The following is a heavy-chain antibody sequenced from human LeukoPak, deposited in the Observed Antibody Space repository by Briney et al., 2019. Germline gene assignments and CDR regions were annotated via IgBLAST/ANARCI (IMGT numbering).Heavy chain of an antibody. Sequence: ASLKVSCKASGYTFTAHYMHWVRQAPGQGLEWMGWINPNSGDTNYAQKFQGWVTMTRDTSISTAYMELSSLRSEDTAVYYCARSQEYSGSYRNDYWGQGTLVTVSS. V-gene: IGHV1-2*04. D-gene: IGHD1-26*01. J-gene: IGHJ4*02. CDR3: ARSQEYSGSYRNDY. CDR2: INPNSGDT. CDR1: GYTFTAHY.